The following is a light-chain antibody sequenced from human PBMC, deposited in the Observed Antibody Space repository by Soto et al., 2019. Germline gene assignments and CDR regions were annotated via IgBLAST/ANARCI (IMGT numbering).Light chain of an antibody. V-gene: IGLV2-14*01. CDR1: SSDVGGYNY. CDR3: NSYTSRSTGV. J-gene: IGLJ1*01. CDR2: EVS. Sequence: QSVLTQPASVSGSPGQSSTISYTGTSSDVGGYNYVSWYQQHPGKAPQLIIYEVSNRAAGVSNRFSGSKSCHTAALTISGLQAEDEADYYCNSYTSRSTGVFGTGTKLTVL.